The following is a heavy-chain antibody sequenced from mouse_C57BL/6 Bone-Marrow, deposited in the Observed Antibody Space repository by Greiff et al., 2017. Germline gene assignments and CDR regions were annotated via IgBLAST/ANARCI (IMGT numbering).Heavy chain of an antibody. Sequence: QVQLKESGAELAKPGASVKLSCKASGYTFTSYWMHWVKQRPGQGLEWIGYINPSSGYTKYNQKFKDKATLTADKSSRTAYMQLSSLTYEDSAVYYCARDGAIYYDYDVLFAYWGQGTLVTVSA. V-gene: IGHV1-7*01. D-gene: IGHD2-4*01. CDR2: INPSSGYT. CDR1: GYTFTSYW. CDR3: ARDGAIYYDYDVLFAY. J-gene: IGHJ3*01.